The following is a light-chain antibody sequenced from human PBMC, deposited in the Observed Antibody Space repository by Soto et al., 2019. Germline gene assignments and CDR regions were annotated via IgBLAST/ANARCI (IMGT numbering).Light chain of an antibody. CDR2: GAS. CDR3: QQYNNWPVG. J-gene: IGKJ1*01. V-gene: IGKV3-15*01. Sequence: EIVMTQSPATLSVSPGERATLSCRASQSVSSNLAWYQQKPGQTPRLLIYGASTRATVIPARFSGSGSGTEFTLTISSLKSEDFAVYYCQQYNNWPVGFGQGTKVEIK. CDR1: QSVSSN.